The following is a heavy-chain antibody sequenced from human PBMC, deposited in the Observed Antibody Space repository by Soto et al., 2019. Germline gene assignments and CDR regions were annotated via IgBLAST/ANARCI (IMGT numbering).Heavy chain of an antibody. D-gene: IGHD6-13*01. Sequence: GGSLRLSCAASGFTFSSYGMHWVRQVPGKGLEWVAVISYDGSNKYYADSVKGRFTISRDNSKNTLYLQMNSLRAEDTAVYYCAKPLGFRIAIPDYWGQGTLVTVSS. CDR2: ISYDGSNK. V-gene: IGHV3-30*18. J-gene: IGHJ4*02. CDR1: GFTFSSYG. CDR3: AKPLGFRIAIPDY.